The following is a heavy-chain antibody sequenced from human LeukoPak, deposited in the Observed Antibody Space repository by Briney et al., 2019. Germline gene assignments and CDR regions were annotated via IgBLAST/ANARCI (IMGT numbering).Heavy chain of an antibody. V-gene: IGHV3-23*01. CDR2: ISNTGGST. D-gene: IGHD3-10*01. CDR3: AKRASGSGPSLYYFDY. Sequence: GGSLRLSCAASGFTFSSYAMSWVRQAPGKGLEWVSVISNTGGSTFYADSVKGRLTISRDNSKNALYLQMNSLRAEDTAVYYCAKRASGSGPSLYYFDYWGQGTLVTVSS. CDR1: GFTFSSYA. J-gene: IGHJ4*02.